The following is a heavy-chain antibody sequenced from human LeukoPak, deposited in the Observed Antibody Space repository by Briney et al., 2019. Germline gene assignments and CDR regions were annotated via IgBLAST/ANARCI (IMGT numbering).Heavy chain of an antibody. CDR3: AKYCSSTSCYLRS. J-gene: IGHJ4*02. CDR2: ISGSGDTT. D-gene: IGHD2-2*01. V-gene: IGHV3-23*01. CDR1: GFTFTKYA. Sequence: GGSLRLSCAASGFTFTKYALNWVRQAPGKGLEWVSGISGSGDTTYYADSVKGRFTISRDKSKNTLYLHLNSLRAEDTAVYYCAKYCSSTSCYLRSWGQGTLVTVSS.